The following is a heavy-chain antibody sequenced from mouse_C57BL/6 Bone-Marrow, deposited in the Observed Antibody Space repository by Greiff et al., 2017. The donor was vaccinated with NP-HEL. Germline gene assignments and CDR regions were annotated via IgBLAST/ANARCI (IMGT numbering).Heavy chain of an antibody. CDR1: GFTFSDYG. CDR3: ARQSGNYYFDY. J-gene: IGHJ2*01. D-gene: IGHD2-1*01. Sequence: EVMLVESGGGLVKPGGSLKLSCAASGFTFSDYGMHWVRQAPEKGLEWVAYISSGSSTIYYADTVKGRFTIARDNAKNTLFLQMTSLRSEDTAMYYCARQSGNYYFDYWGQGTTLTVSS. CDR2: ISSGSSTI. V-gene: IGHV5-17*01.